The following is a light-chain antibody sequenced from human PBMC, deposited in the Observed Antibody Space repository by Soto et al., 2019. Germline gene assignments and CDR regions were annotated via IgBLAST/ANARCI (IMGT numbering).Light chain of an antibody. J-gene: IGLJ1*01. CDR1: SSDTAGYNY. CDR3: SSYTTSNTPLYV. V-gene: IGLV2-14*01. Sequence: QSALTQPASVSGSPGQSITISCTGTSSDTAGYNYVSWYQQYSGKAPKLMIYEVSNRPSGVSNRFSGSQSGNTASLTISGLQAEDEANYYCSSYTTSNTPLYVFGTGTKVTVL. CDR2: EVS.